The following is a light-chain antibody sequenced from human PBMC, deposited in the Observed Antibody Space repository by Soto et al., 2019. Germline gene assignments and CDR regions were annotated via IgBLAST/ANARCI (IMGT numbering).Light chain of an antibody. V-gene: IGKV3-20*01. CDR1: QSVSSSY. CDR3: QQYGSSPWT. CDR2: GAS. Sequence: VLTQSPVTQTLSPGERATLSCRASQSVSSSYLAWYQQKPGQAPRLLIYGASSRATGIPDRFSGSGSGTDFTLTISRLEPEDFAVYYCQQYGSSPWTFGQGTKV. J-gene: IGKJ1*01.